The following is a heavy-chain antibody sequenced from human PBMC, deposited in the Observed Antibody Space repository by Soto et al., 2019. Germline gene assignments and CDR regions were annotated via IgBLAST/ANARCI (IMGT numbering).Heavy chain of an antibody. V-gene: IGHV1-69*08. CDR2: IIPILGIA. CDR3: ARDRMVRGVIGYYYYMDV. CDR1: GGTFSSYT. J-gene: IGHJ6*03. D-gene: IGHD3-10*01. Sequence: QVQLVQSGAEVKKPGSSVKVSCKASGGTFSSYTISWVRQAPGQGLEWMGRIIPILGIANYAQKFQGRVTITADKSTSTAYMELSSLRSEDTAVYYCARDRMVRGVIGYYYYMDVWGKGTTVTVSS.